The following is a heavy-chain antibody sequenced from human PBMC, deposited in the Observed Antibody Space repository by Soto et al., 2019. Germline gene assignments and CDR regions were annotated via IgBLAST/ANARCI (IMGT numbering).Heavy chain of an antibody. V-gene: IGHV3-23*01. CDR1: GFTFSSYA. CDR2: ISGSGGST. CDR3: GKGLFYRRSSSIDP. J-gene: IGHJ5*02. D-gene: IGHD6-6*01. Sequence: EVQLLESGGGLVQPGGSLRLSCAASGFTFSSYAMSWVRQAPGKGLEWVSAISGSGGSTYYADSVKGRFTISRDNSKKTLYLKMKSLGAEDTAVYYCGKGLFYRRSSSIDPWGQGTLVTVSS.